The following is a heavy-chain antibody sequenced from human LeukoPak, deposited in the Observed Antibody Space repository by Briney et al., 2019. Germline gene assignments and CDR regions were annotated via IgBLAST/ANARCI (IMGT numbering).Heavy chain of an antibody. V-gene: IGHV1-2*02. J-gene: IGHJ4*02. CDR2: INPNSGGT. CDR3: ARTARRITMVRGVPADLRY. Sequence: ASVKVSCKASGYTFTSYYMHWVRQAPGQGLEWMGWINPNSGGTNYAQKFQGRVTMTRDTSISTAYMELSRLRSDDTAVYYCARTARRITMVRGVPADLRYWGQGTLVTVSS. CDR1: GYTFTSYY. D-gene: IGHD3-10*01.